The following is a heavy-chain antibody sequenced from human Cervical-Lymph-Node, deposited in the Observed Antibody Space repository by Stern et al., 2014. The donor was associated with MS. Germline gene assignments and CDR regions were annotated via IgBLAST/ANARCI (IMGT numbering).Heavy chain of an antibody. D-gene: IGHD3-10*01. V-gene: IGHV4-4*07. CDR1: GGSISSYY. J-gene: IGHJ6*02. CDR2: INTFGST. CDR3: ARGVLGFGEFPYGMDV. Sequence: QVQLQESGPGKVKPSETLSLTCSVSGGSISSYYCSWVPQPAGKGLEWIGRINTFGSTTFTPSLRSRLTIPVDTSKTQFSLKLKSVTAADTAVYYCARGVLGFGEFPYGMDVWGQGTTVTVSS.